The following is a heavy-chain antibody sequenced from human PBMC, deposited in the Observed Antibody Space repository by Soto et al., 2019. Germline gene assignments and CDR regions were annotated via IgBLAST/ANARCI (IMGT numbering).Heavy chain of an antibody. D-gene: IGHD6-19*01. V-gene: IGHV1-18*01. CDR2: MNVYNGHT. CDR1: GYIFNNYA. CDR3: ARDLSSGWFDH. Sequence: QVQLVQSGAEVKKPGASVKVSCKASGYIFNNYAISWVRQAPGQGREWMGWMNVYNGHTKYAQKVQGRLTMTTDTSTSTAYMELRNLRSDDTAVSYCARDLSSGWFDHWGQGTLVTVSS. J-gene: IGHJ5*02.